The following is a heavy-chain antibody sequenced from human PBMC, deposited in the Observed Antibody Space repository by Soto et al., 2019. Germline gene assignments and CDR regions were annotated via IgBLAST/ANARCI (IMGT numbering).Heavy chain of an antibody. CDR1: GFTFSSYG. D-gene: IGHD1-26*01. V-gene: IGHV3-30*18. Sequence: GGSLRLSCAASGFTFSSYGMHWVRQAPGKGLEWVAVISYDGSNKYYADSVKGRFTISRDNSKNTLYLQMNSLRAEDTAVYYCAKAHSGSYPSPFDYWGPGTLVTVSS. J-gene: IGHJ4*02. CDR2: ISYDGSNK. CDR3: AKAHSGSYPSPFDY.